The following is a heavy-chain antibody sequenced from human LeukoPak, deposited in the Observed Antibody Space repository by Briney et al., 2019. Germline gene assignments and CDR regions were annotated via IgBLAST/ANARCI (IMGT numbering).Heavy chain of an antibody. V-gene: IGHV3-74*01. D-gene: IGHD2-2*01. CDR2: VEPDGTYT. CDR3: ARGCSITSCPADF. Sequence: GGSLRLSCAASGFTFSNTWMHWVRQAPGKGLVWVSCVEPDGTYTTYADSVKGRFTISRDNAKNTLYLQMNSLRAEDTAVYYCARGCSITSCPADFWGQGTLVTVSS. J-gene: IGHJ4*02. CDR1: GFTFSNTW.